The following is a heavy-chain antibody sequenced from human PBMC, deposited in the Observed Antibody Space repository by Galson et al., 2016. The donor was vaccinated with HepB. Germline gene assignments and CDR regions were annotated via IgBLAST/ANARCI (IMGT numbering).Heavy chain of an antibody. CDR3: ARDVQFRFDS. D-gene: IGHD4-11*01. J-gene: IGHJ4*02. Sequence: SVKVSCKASGGTFSSYAISWVRQAPGQGLEWLGWISANSGNTIYAQKFQDRVTMTRDTSASTVYMDLRSLRSDDTAVYYCARDVQFRFDSWGQGTLVTVSS. CDR2: ISANSGNT. CDR1: GGTFSSYA. V-gene: IGHV1-18*01.